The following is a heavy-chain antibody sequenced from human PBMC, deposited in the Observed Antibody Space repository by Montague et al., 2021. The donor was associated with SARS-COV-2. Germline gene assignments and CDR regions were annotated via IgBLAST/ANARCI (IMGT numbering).Heavy chain of an antibody. D-gene: IGHD5-18*01. CDR2: INQDTNGK. Sequence: SLRLSCAASGFTFRNHWMSWVRQAPGKGLEWAANINQDTNGKNYVDSVKGRFTISRDNAENSLYLQMNSLRAEDTAIYYCARTGYGYHGMDVWGQGTTVTVS. CDR1: GFTFRNHW. V-gene: IGHV3-7*01. J-gene: IGHJ6*02. CDR3: ARTGYGYHGMDV.